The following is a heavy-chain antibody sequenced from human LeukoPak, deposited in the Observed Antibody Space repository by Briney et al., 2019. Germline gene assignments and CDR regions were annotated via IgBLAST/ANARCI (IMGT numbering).Heavy chain of an antibody. D-gene: IGHD5-18*01. Sequence: SVKVSCKASGGTFSSYAISWVRQAPGQGLEWMGRIIPILGIANYAQKFQGRVTITADKSTSTAYMELSSLRSEDTAVYYCAREDTAMVVFDYWGQGTLVTASS. J-gene: IGHJ4*02. CDR1: GGTFSSYA. CDR3: AREDTAMVVFDY. V-gene: IGHV1-69*04. CDR2: IIPILGIA.